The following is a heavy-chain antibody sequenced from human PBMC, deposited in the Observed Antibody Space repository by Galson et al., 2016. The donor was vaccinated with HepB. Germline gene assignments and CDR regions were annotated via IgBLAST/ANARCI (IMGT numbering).Heavy chain of an antibody. V-gene: IGHV3-23*01. Sequence: SLRLSCAGSGLSLNPSALSRGRHAPANGLGCVSGISSSGGSKTYAASVRGRFIISRDNSNNKLFLQMNSLTTEDTAIYFCAKDRLSGHGDYSWGIFDIWGRGTEVTVSS. CDR2: ISSSGGSK. CDR1: GLSLNPSA. CDR3: AKDRLSGHGDYSWGIFDI. D-gene: IGHD4-17*01. J-gene: IGHJ3*02.